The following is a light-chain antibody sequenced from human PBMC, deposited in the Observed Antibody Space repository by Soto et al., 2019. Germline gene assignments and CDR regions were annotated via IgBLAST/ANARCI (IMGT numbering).Light chain of an antibody. V-gene: IGKV1-39*01. CDR1: QSISSY. Sequence: DIQMTQSPSSLSASVGDRVTITCRASQSISSYLNWYQQKPGKAPKLLIYAASSLQSGVPSRFSGRGSWKDFHLTISSLQPEDFATYYCQQSYSTLWTFGQGTKVEIK. J-gene: IGKJ1*01. CDR3: QQSYSTLWT. CDR2: AAS.